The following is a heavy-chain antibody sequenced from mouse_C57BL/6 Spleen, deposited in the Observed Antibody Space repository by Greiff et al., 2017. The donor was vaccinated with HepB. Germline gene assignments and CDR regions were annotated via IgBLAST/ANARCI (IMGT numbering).Heavy chain of an antibody. CDR2: ISDGGSYT. J-gene: IGHJ2*01. V-gene: IGHV5-4*01. CDR3: ARGNWDGGYDY. D-gene: IGHD4-1*01. Sequence: EVQLQESGGGLVKPGGSLKLSCAASGFTFSSYAMSWVRQTPEKRLEWVATISDGGSYTYYPDNVKGRFTISRDNAKNNLYLQMSHLKSEDTAMYYCARGNWDGGYDYWGQGTTLTVSS. CDR1: GFTFSSYA.